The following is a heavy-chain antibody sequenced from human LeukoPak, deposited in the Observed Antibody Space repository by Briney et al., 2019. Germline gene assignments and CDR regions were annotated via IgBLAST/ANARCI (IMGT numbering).Heavy chain of an antibody. D-gene: IGHD6-19*01. Sequence: SETLSLTCTVSGGSISSGSYYWSWIRQPAGKGLEWIGRIYTSGSTNYNPSLKSRVTISVDTSKNQFSLELSSVTAADTAVYYCAREYVAVTGYYYYYMDVWGKGTTVTVSS. V-gene: IGHV4-61*02. CDR1: GGSISSGSYY. CDR2: IYTSGST. CDR3: AREYVAVTGYYYYYMDV. J-gene: IGHJ6*03.